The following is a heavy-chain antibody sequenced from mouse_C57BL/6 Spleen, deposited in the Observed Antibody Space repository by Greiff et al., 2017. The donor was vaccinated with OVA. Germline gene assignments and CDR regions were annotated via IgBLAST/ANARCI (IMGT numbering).Heavy chain of an antibody. Sequence: VQLKQSGAELVKPGASVKLSCTASGFNIKDYYMHWVKQRTEQGLEWIGRIDPEDGETKYAPKFQGKATITADTSSNTAYLQLSSLTSEDTAVYYCARSLDYYGSSQGYFDVWGTGTTVTVSS. CDR2: IDPEDGET. V-gene: IGHV14-2*01. CDR1: GFNIKDYY. D-gene: IGHD1-1*01. CDR3: ARSLDYYGSSQGYFDV. J-gene: IGHJ1*03.